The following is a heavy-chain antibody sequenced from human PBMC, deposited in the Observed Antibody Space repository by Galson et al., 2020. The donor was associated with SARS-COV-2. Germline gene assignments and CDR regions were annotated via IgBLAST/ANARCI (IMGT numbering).Heavy chain of an antibody. D-gene: IGHD3-22*01. J-gene: IGHJ5*02. V-gene: IGHV2-5*01. CDR2: IYWNDDK. Sequence: LTLTCTFSGFSLSTSGVGVGWIRQPPGKALEWLALIYWNDDKRYSPSLKSRLTITKDTSKNQVVLTMTNMDPVDTATYYCAHRRVSMIVEYNWFDPWGQGTLVTVSS. CDR1: GFSLSTSGVG. CDR3: AHRRVSMIVEYNWFDP.